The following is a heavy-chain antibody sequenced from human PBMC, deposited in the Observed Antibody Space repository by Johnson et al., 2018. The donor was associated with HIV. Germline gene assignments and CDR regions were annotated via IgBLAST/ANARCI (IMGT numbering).Heavy chain of an antibody. CDR1: GFTFSSYA. CDR2: ISYDGSNK. Sequence: VQLVEFGGGVVQPGRSLRLSCAASGFTFSSYAMHWVRQAPGKGLEWVAVISYDGSNKYYADSVKGRFTISRDNSKNTLYLQMNSLRAEDTAVYYCAKDQGITMIVVVAGAFDIWGQGTMVTVSS. CDR3: AKDQGITMIVVVAGAFDI. J-gene: IGHJ3*02. D-gene: IGHD3-22*01. V-gene: IGHV3-30-3*01.